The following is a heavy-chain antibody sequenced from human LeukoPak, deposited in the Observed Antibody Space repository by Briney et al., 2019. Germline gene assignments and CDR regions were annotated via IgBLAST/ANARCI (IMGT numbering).Heavy chain of an antibody. CDR2: ISGSGGST. V-gene: IGHV3-23*01. CDR3: AKGSSGWYSVYGDY. Sequence: PGGSLRLSCAASGFTSSSYAMSWVRQAPGKGLEWVSAISGSGGSTYYAGSVKGRFTISRDNSKNTLYLQMNSLRAEDTAVYYCAKGSSGWYSVYGDYWGQGTLVTVSS. CDR1: GFTSSSYA. J-gene: IGHJ4*02. D-gene: IGHD6-19*01.